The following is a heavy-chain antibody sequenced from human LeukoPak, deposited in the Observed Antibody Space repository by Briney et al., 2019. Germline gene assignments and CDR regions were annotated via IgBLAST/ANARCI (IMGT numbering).Heavy chain of an antibody. V-gene: IGHV4-34*01. Sequence: SETLSLTCAVYGGSFSGYYWSWIRQPPGKGLEWIGEINHSGSTNYNPSLKSRVTISVDTSKNQFSLKLSSVTAADTAVYYCAKARMDCGGDCHSGAFEYWGQGILVTVSS. D-gene: IGHD2-21*02. J-gene: IGHJ4*02. CDR1: GGSFSGYY. CDR2: INHSGST. CDR3: AKARMDCGGDCHSGAFEY.